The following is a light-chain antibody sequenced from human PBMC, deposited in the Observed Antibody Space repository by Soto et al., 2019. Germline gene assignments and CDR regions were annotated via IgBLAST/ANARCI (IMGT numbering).Light chain of an antibody. J-gene: IGLJ3*02. Sequence: QSVLTQPRSVSGSPGQSVTISCTGTSSDVGGYNYVSWYQQHPGKAPKVMIYDVSKRPSGVSDRFSGSRSGNTASLTISGLQAEDESDYYCSSYTSSSTWVFGGGTQLTVL. V-gene: IGLV2-11*01. CDR3: SSYTSSSTWV. CDR1: SSDVGGYNY. CDR2: DVS.